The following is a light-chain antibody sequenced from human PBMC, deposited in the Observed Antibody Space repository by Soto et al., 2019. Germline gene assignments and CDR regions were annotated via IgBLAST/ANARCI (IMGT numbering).Light chain of an antibody. CDR1: QSISTH. CDR3: QQSYDAPLT. CDR2: VAS. V-gene: IGKV1-39*01. Sequence: IQVARCALPLTVSVSGRVTITSRASQSISTHLSWYQQKPGKAPKLLIYVASSLQSGVPSRFSGSGSGTDFTLTISSLQPEDSATYYCQQSYDAPLTFGEGTKVDIK. J-gene: IGKJ4*01.